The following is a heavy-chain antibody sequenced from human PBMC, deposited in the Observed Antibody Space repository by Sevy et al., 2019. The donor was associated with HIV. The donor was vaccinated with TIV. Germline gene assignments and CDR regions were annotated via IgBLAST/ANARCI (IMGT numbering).Heavy chain of an antibody. CDR1: GGSFSGYY. Sequence: GSLRLSCAVYGGSFSGYYWSWIRQPPGKGLEWIGEINHSGSTNYNPSLKSRVTISVDTSKNQFSLKLSSVTAADTAVYYCARAHITMVRGAWDYWGQGTLVTVSS. J-gene: IGHJ4*02. CDR3: ARAHITMVRGAWDY. V-gene: IGHV4-34*01. CDR2: INHSGST. D-gene: IGHD3-10*01.